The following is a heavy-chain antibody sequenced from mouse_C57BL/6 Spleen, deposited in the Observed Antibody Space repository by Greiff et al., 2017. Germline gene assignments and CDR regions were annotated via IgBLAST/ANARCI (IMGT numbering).Heavy chain of an antibody. CDR2: INPNNGGT. D-gene: IGHD1-1*01. V-gene: IGHV1-26*01. Sequence: VQLQQSGPELVKPGASVKISCKASGYTFTDYYMNWVKQSHGKSLEWIGDINPNNGGTSYNQKFKGKATLTVDKSSSTAYMELRSLTSEDSAVYYCARRIYYYGSSYYWYVDVWGTGTTVTVSS. CDR3: ARRIYYYGSSYYWYVDV. J-gene: IGHJ1*03. CDR1: GYTFTDYY.